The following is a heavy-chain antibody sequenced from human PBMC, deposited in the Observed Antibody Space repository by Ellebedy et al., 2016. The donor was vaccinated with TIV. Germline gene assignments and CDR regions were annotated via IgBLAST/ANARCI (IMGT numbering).Heavy chain of an antibody. V-gene: IGHV3-48*04. D-gene: IGHD1-14*01. CDR2: ISSSSSTI. CDR3: ATVFDY. CDR1: GFTFITYS. J-gene: IGHJ4*02. Sequence: GGSLRLSXAASGFTFITYSMNWVRQAPGKGLEWVSYISSSSSTIYYADSVKGRFTISRDNAKNSLYLQMNSLRAEDTAVYYCATVFDYWGLGTLVTVSS.